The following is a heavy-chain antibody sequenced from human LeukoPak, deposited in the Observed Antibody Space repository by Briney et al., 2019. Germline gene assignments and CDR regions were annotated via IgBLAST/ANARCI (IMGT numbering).Heavy chain of an antibody. Sequence: NSSETLSLTCTVSGGSMSHYYWSWIRQPPGKGLEWIGYIYYSGSSTYSPSLKSRVTISVDTSKNQFSLKLSSVTAADTVVYYCARDHGYDFWSRSPGWFDPWGQGTLVTVSS. CDR1: GGSMSHYY. CDR3: ARDHGYDFWSRSPGWFDP. D-gene: IGHD3-3*01. CDR2: IYYSGSS. V-gene: IGHV4-59*01. J-gene: IGHJ5*02.